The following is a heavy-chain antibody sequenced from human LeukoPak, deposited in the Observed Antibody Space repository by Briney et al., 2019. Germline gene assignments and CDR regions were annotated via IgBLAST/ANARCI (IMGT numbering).Heavy chain of an antibody. CDR2: INQDESEK. Sequence: GGSLRLSRAASGFTFSSNWMSWVRQAPGQGLEWVANINQDESEKYYVDSVKGRFTISRDNAKNSLYLQMNSLRAEDTALYYCVKGYCSGGTCYRNGFDIWGQGTMVTVSS. V-gene: IGHV3-7*01. J-gene: IGHJ3*02. D-gene: IGHD2-15*01. CDR3: VKGYCSGGTCYRNGFDI. CDR1: GFTFSSNW.